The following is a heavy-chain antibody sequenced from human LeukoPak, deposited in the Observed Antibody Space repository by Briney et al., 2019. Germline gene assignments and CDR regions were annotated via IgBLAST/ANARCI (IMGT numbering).Heavy chain of an antibody. CDR3: AREEDWYFDL. J-gene: IGHJ2*01. CDR1: GGTLSNFP. CDR2: IIPILGVP. V-gene: IGHV1-69*04. Sequence: ASVKVSCKASGGTLSNFPLSWVRQAPGQGLEWMGRIIPILGVPNYAQRFQDRVTFTADTSTNTAFMELSSLTFEDTAIYFCAREEDWYFDLWGRGTLVSASS.